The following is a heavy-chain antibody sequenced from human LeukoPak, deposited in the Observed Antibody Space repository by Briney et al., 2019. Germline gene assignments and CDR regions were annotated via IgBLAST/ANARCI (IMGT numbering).Heavy chain of an antibody. D-gene: IGHD2-2*01. CDR1: GYTFTSYG. Sequence: ASVKVSRKASGYTFTSYGISWVRQAPGQGLEWMGWISAYNGNTNYAQKFKGRVTMTTDTLTTTAHMELRSLRSDDTAVYYCAREGEGVPGAMSWFQYYYYYMDLWGKGTTVIVSS. CDR3: AREGEGVPGAMSWFQYYYYYMDL. V-gene: IGHV1-18*01. CDR2: ISAYNGNT. J-gene: IGHJ6*03.